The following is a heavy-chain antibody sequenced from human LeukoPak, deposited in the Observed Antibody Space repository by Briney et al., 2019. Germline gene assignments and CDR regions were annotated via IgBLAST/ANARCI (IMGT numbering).Heavy chain of an antibody. D-gene: IGHD3-22*01. V-gene: IGHV1-69*04. Sequence: ASVKVSCKASGGTFSSYAISWVRQAPGQGLEWMGRIIPILGIANYAQKFQGRVTITADKSTSTAYMELSSLRSEDTAVYYCAREAYYDSSGLEPFDYWGQGTLVTVSS. CDR1: GGTFSSYA. CDR2: IIPILGIA. J-gene: IGHJ4*02. CDR3: AREAYYDSSGLEPFDY.